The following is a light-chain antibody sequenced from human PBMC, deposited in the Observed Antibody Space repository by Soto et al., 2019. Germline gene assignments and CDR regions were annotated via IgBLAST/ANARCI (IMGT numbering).Light chain of an antibody. J-gene: IGKJ4*01. CDR2: KAS. CDR3: QQYERYPMT. Sequence: DSQMTQFPSTLSASVGDRVTITCRASQSISPWLAWYQQKPGKAPKILISKASTLQSGVPPRFSGSGSGTECTLTISRLQPDDFATYYCQQYERYPMTFGGGTKVEIK. CDR1: QSISPW. V-gene: IGKV1-5*03.